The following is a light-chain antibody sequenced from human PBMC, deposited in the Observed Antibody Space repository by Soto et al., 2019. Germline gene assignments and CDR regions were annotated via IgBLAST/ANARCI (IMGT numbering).Light chain of an antibody. CDR2: CVS. V-gene: IGKV1-27*01. CDR3: QKYNSAPWT. Sequence: DIQMTQSPSSLSASVGDRVTITCRASQDINNYLAWYQRKPGKAPNLLIYCVSTLQTGVPSRFRGSGSGTDFTLTISGLQPEDVATYYCQKYNSAPWTFGQGTKVEIK. CDR1: QDINNY. J-gene: IGKJ1*01.